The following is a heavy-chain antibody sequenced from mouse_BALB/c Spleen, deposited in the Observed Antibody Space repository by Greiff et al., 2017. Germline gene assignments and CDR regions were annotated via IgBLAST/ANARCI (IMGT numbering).Heavy chain of an antibody. V-gene: IGHV2-6-2*01. J-gene: IGHJ4*01. CDR3: ARHRTTVAGSAMDY. Sequence: VKLVESGPDLVAPSQSLSITCTVSGFSLTSYGVHWVRQPPGKGLEWLVVIWSDGSTTYNSALKSRLSISKDNSKSQVFLKMNSLQTDDTAMYYCARHRTTVAGSAMDYWGQGTSVTVSS. CDR2: IWSDGST. D-gene: IGHD1-1*01. CDR1: GFSLTSYG.